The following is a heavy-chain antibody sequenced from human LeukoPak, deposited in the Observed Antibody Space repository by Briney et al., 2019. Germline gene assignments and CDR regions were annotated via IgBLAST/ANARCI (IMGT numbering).Heavy chain of an antibody. J-gene: IGHJ4*02. CDR1: GGSISSYY. Sequence: PSETLSLTCTVSGGSISSYYWSWIRQPAGKGLESIGHISTSGSTNYNPSLKSRVTMSVDTSKNQFSLKLSSVTAADTAVYYCGGGSYGGGLGYWGQGTLVTVSS. CDR2: ISTSGST. CDR3: GGGSYGGGLGY. V-gene: IGHV4-4*07. D-gene: IGHD1-26*01.